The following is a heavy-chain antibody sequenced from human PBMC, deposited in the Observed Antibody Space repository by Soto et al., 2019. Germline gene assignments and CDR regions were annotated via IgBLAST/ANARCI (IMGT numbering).Heavy chain of an antibody. CDR3: AKEGGLSGSYYISSSYYFDY. CDR1: GFTFGSYG. V-gene: IGHV3-30*18. D-gene: IGHD1-26*01. CDR2: ISHDGSNT. Sequence: PGGSLRLSCVASGFTFGSYGMHWVRQAPGKGLEWVAIISHDGSNTYYADSVKGRFTISRDNSKNTLYLQMNSLRAEDTSVYYCAKEGGLSGSYYISSSYYFDYWGQGTLVTVSS. J-gene: IGHJ4*02.